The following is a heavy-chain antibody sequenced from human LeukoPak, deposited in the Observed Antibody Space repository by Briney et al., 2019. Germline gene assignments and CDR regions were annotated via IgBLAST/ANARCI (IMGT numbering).Heavy chain of an antibody. V-gene: IGHV3-21*01. Sequence: GGSLRLSCAASGFTFSSYSMNWVRQAPGKGLEWVSSISSSSSYIYYADSVKGRFTISRDNAKNSLYLQMNSLRAEDTAVYYCANIRADSGGYRDAFDIWGQGTMVTVSS. D-gene: IGHD3-22*01. CDR2: ISSSSSYI. CDR1: GFTFSSYS. CDR3: ANIRADSGGYRDAFDI. J-gene: IGHJ3*02.